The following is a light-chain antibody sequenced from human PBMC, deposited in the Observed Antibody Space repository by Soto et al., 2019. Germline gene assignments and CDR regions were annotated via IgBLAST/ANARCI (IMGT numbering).Light chain of an antibody. CDR2: GAS. J-gene: IGKJ4*01. CDR3: QQYGSSPPT. CDR1: QSVSRSS. Sequence: EIVLTQSPGTLSLSIGERTTLSCRASQSVSRSSLTWYQQKPGQAPRRLMSGASSRATGIPDRFSGRGSGKDFTLTISRLEPEDFAVYYCQQYGSSPPTVGGGTKVEIK. V-gene: IGKV3-20*01.